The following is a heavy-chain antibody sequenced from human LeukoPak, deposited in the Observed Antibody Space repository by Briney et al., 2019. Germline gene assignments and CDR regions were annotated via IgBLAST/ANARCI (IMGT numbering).Heavy chain of an antibody. Sequence: GGSLRLSCAPSGFTFSSYAMSWVRQAPGVGLEWVSAIGGNGARTYYADSVRGRFTISRDNSKNTLYLQMNSLRAEDTAVYYCAKVTAWYSSSWYLADWGQGTLVTVSS. V-gene: IGHV3-23*01. CDR2: IGGNGART. J-gene: IGHJ4*02. CDR1: GFTFSSYA. D-gene: IGHD6-13*01. CDR3: AKVTAWYSSSWYLAD.